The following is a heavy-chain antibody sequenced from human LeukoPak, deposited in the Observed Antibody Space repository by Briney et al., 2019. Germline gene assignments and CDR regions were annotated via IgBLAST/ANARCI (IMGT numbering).Heavy chain of an antibody. D-gene: IGHD3-22*01. J-gene: IGHJ4*02. CDR1: GFTVSSYS. V-gene: IGHV3-48*01. CDR3: ARGGEVVVAPAFPFDY. Sequence: GGSLRLSCAASGFTVSSYSMNWVRQAPGKGLEWVSYVSSSSSTIYYADPVKGRFTISRDNAKNSLYLQMNSLRAEDTAVYYCARGGEVVVAPAFPFDYWGQGTLATVSS. CDR2: VSSSSSTI.